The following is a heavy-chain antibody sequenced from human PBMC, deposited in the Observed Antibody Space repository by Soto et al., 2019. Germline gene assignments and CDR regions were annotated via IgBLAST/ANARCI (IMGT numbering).Heavy chain of an antibody. CDR2: IYSGGST. D-gene: IGHD2-21*01. CDR3: AGAYCGGDCYPGGDY. Sequence: EVQLVESGGGLVQPGGSLRLSCAASGFTVSSNYMSWVRQAPGKGLEWVSVIYSGGSTYYADSVKGRFTISRHNSKNTLYLQMNSLRAEDTAVYYCAGAYCGGDCYPGGDYWGQGTLVTVSS. J-gene: IGHJ4*02. V-gene: IGHV3-53*04. CDR1: GFTVSSNY.